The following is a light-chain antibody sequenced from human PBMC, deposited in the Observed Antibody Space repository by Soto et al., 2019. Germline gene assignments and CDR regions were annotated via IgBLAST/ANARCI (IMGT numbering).Light chain of an antibody. CDR3: QQDGSSLGSN. V-gene: IGKV3-20*01. CDR2: GAS. Sequence: EIVLTQSPGTLSLSPGERATLSCRASQSVSSSYLAWYQQKPGQAPRLLIYGASSRATCIPDRFSGSGSGTDFTLTISRLEPEDFAVYYCQQDGSSLGSNFGQGTKLEIK. CDR1: QSVSSSY. J-gene: IGKJ2*01.